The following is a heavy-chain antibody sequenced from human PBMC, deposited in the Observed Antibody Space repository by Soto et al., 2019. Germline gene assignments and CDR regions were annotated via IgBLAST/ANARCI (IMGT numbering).Heavy chain of an antibody. J-gene: IGHJ6*02. CDR1: GGTFSSYA. CDR3: ARVKMDTAMVVYYYYYGMDV. D-gene: IGHD5-18*01. V-gene: IGHV1-69*13. Sequence: SVKVSCKASGGTFSSYAISWVRQAPGQGLEWMGGIIPIFGTANYAQKFQGRVTITADESTSTAYMELSSLRSEDTAVYYCARVKMDTAMVVYYYYYGMDVWGQGTTVTV. CDR2: IIPIFGTA.